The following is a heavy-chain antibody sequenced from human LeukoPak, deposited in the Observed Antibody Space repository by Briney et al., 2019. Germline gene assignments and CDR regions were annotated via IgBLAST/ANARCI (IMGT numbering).Heavy chain of an antibody. CDR2: IIPIIGTA. CDR1: GGTFTSYG. D-gene: IGHD5-12*01. V-gene: IGHV1-69*13. J-gene: IGHJ5*02. Sequence: SVKVSCKASGGTFTSYGISWVRQAPGQGLEWMGGIIPIIGTANYAQKFQVRVTITADESTSTAYMELSSLRSEDTALYYCARDLASGYDYMKEGVLWFDPWGQGTLVTVSS. CDR3: ARDLASGYDYMKEGVLWFDP.